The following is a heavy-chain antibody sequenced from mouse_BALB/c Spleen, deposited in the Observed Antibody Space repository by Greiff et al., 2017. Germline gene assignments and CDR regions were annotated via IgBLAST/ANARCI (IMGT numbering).Heavy chain of an antibody. D-gene: IGHD2-3*01. CDR2: INPNNGGT. CDR3: ARWGWLPPYWYFDV. CDR1: GYTFTDYN. V-gene: IGHV1-18*01. Sequence: VQLQQSGPELVKPGASVKIPCKASGYTFTDYNMDWVKQSHGKSLEWIGDINPNNGGTIYNQKFKGKATLTVDKSSSTAYMELRSLTSEDTAVYYCARWGWLPPYWYFDVWGAGTTVTVSS. J-gene: IGHJ1*01.